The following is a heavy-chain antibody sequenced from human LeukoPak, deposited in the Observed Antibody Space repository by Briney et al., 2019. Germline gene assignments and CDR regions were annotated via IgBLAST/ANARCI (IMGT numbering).Heavy chain of an antibody. Sequence: SQTLSPTCTVSGGSISSGGYYWSWIRQHPGKGLEWIGYIYYSGSTYYNPSLKSRVTISVDTSKNQFSLKLSSVTAADTAVYYCASVYYDPPHYFDYWGQGTLVTVSS. D-gene: IGHD3-3*01. V-gene: IGHV4-31*03. CDR1: GGSISSGGYY. CDR2: IYYSGST. CDR3: ASVYYDPPHYFDY. J-gene: IGHJ4*02.